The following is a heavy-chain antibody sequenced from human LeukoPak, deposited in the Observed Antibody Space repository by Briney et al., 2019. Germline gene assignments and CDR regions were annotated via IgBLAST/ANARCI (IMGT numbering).Heavy chain of an antibody. CDR1: GGSISSSSYY. CDR2: IYYSGST. J-gene: IGHJ4*02. CDR3: ARRNYYGSGSYGY. V-gene: IGHV4-39*01. Sequence: SETLSLTCTVSGGSISSSSYYWGWIRQPPGKGLEWIGSIYYSGSTYYNPSLKSRVTISVDTTKNQFSLKLSSVTAADTAVYYCARRNYYGSGSYGYWGQGTLVTVSS. D-gene: IGHD3-10*01.